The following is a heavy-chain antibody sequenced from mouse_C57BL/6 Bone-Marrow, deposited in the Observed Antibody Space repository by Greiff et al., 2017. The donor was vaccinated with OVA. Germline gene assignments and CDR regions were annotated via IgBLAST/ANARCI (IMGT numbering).Heavy chain of an antibody. CDR1: GFTFSDYY. V-gene: IGHV5-16*01. CDR2: INYDGSST. J-gene: IGHJ3*01. D-gene: IGHD3-2*02. CDR3: AYSSDYAWFAY. Sequence: EVMLVESEGGLVQPGSSMKLSCTASGFTFSDYYMAWVRQVPEKGLEWVANINYDGSSTYYLDSLKSRFIISRDNAKNILYMQMSSLKSEDTPTCYCAYSSDYAWFAYWGQGTLVTVSA.